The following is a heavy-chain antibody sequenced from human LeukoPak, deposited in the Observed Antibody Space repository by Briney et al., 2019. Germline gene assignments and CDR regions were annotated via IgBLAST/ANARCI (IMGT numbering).Heavy chain of an antibody. CDR3: ARDSSGYYPDFDY. J-gene: IGHJ4*02. D-gene: IGHD3-22*01. Sequence: ASVKVSCKASGYTFTGYYMHWVRQAPGQGLEWMGWINPNSGGTNHAQRFQGRVTMTRDTSISTAYMELRRLKSDDTAMYYCARDSSGYYPDFDYWGQGTLVTVSS. V-gene: IGHV1-2*02. CDR1: GYTFTGYY. CDR2: INPNSGGT.